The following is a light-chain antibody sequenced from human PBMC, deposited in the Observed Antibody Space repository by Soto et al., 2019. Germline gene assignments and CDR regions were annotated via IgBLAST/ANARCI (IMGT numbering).Light chain of an antibody. CDR1: QSLAYIDGNTY. CDR2: KVS. Sequence: EVVMTQSPLSLPVTLGQPASISCRSSQSLAYIDGNTYLSWFQQRPGQSPRRLIYKVSNRESGVPDRFSGSREGTYFSLKSSRVEPEDVGVYYCNQGTHWRPYTFGQGTKLEIK. V-gene: IGKV2-30*01. CDR3: NQGTHWRPYT. J-gene: IGKJ2*01.